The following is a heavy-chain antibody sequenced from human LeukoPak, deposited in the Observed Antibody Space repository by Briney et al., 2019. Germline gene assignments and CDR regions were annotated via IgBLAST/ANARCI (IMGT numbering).Heavy chain of an antibody. CDR3: ARGSKYSYGYSTAFDI. D-gene: IGHD5-18*01. J-gene: IGHJ3*02. CDR1: GGTFSSYA. CDR2: IIPIFGTA. Sequence: SVNDSCKASGGTFSSYAISWVRQAPGQGLESMGGIIPIFGTAHYAQKFQGRVTITADDSTSTDYMELSSLRSEDTAVYYCARGSKYSYGYSTAFDIWGQGTMVTVSS. V-gene: IGHV1-69*13.